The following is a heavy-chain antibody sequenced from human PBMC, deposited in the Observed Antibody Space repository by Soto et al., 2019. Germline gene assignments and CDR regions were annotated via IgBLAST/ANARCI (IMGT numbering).Heavy chain of an antibody. Sequence: PSETLSLTCTVSGGSISSGDYYWNWIRQPPGKGLEWIGYIYYSGSTYYNPSLKSRVTISVDTSKTQFSLTLSSVTAADTALYYCARVSGNSLFDYWGQGTLVTVS. CDR3: ARVSGNSLFDY. V-gene: IGHV4-30-4*01. CDR2: IYYSGST. D-gene: IGHD4-4*01. CDR1: GGSISSGDYY. J-gene: IGHJ4*02.